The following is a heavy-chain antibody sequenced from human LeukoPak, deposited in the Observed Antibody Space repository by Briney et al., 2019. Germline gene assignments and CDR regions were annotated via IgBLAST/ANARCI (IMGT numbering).Heavy chain of an antibody. CDR2: INGNGAAT. J-gene: IGHJ6*03. V-gene: IGHV3-23*01. CDR3: ANGLAASGNFLLRDYYYFIDV. Sequence: GGSLRLSCLASGFTFNNYAMHWVRQAPGKGLEWVSTINGNGAATYYADSFKGRFLISRDDSKSTVYLRMNKLRVEDSGLYYCANGLAASGNFLLRDYYYFIDVWGKGTTVIVS. CDR1: GFTFNNYA. D-gene: IGHD1-26*01.